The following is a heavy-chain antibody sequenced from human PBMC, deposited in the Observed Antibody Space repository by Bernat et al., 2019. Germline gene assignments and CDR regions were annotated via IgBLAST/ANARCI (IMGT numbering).Heavy chain of an antibody. Sequence: QVQVQQWGAGLLKPSETLSLTCAVYGGSFSGHYWSWIRQPPGKGLEWIGEINHSGSTNYNPSLESRVTISLDTSKNQLSLRLSFVTAADTAVYYCARGPQIWFGGVFDYWGQGTLVTVSS. J-gene: IGHJ4*02. CDR3: ARGPQIWFGGVFDY. D-gene: IGHD3-10*01. CDR1: GGSFSGHY. CDR2: INHSGST. V-gene: IGHV4-34*01.